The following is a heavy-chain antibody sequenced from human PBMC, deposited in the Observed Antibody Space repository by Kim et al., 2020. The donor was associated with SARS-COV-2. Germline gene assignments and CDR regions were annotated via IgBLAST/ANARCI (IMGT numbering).Heavy chain of an antibody. CDR3: ANLLLGPDDFDI. CDR2: ISYDGSSQ. V-gene: IGHV3-30*18. Sequence: GGSLRLSCAASGFTFSSYGMHWIRQAPGKGLEWVALISYDGSSQYYADSVKGRFTISRDNSKNTLFLQMDSLRPEDTAIYHCANLLLGPDDFDIWGQGT. D-gene: IGHD7-27*01. CDR1: GFTFSSYG. J-gene: IGHJ3*02.